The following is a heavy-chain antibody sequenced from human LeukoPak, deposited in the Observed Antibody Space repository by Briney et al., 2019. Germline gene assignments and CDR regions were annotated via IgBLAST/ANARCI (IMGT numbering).Heavy chain of an antibody. Sequence: GASVKVSCKASGYTFTSYGISWVRQAPGQGLEWMGWISAYNDNTNYAQKLQGRVTMTTDTSTSTAYMELRSLRSDDTAVYYCARGFGGFNKNWFDPWGQGTLVTVSS. CDR1: GYTFTSYG. J-gene: IGHJ5*02. V-gene: IGHV1-18*01. CDR2: ISAYNDNT. D-gene: IGHD3-16*01. CDR3: ARGFGGFNKNWFDP.